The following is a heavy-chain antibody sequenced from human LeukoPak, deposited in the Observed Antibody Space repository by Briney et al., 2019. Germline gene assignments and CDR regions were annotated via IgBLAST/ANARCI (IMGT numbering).Heavy chain of an antibody. V-gene: IGHV3-23*01. J-gene: IGHJ4*02. D-gene: IGHD6-13*01. Sequence: GGSLRLSCAASGFTFSSYAMSWVRQAPGKGLEWVSAISGSGGSTYYADSVKGRFTISRDNSKNTLYLQMNSLRAEDTAVYYCARGGASSSWFIDYWGQGTLVTVSS. CDR2: ISGSGGST. CDR3: ARGGASSSWFIDY. CDR1: GFTFSSYA.